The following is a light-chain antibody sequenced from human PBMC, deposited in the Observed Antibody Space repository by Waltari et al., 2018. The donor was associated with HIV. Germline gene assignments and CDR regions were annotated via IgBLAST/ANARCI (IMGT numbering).Light chain of an antibody. CDR3: SSYTGSSTLGV. Sequence: QSALTQPASVSGSPGQSITISCTGGSSDVGGYNYVSWYQQHPGKAPKLMIYDVSNRPSGVSNRFSCSKAGNTASLTISGLQAEDEADYYCSSYTGSSTLGVFGTGTRVTVL. V-gene: IGLV2-14*03. CDR1: SSDVGGYNY. CDR2: DVS. J-gene: IGLJ1*01.